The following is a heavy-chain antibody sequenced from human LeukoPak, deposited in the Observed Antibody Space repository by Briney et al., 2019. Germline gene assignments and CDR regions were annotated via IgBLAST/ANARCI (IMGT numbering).Heavy chain of an antibody. CDR3: ARDVGSGNYYNCFDY. D-gene: IGHD3-10*01. J-gene: IGHJ4*02. Sequence: ASVKVSCKASGYTFMDYYLHWARQAPGQGLEWMGWINPNSGGTNSAQKFQGRVTMTRDTSISTAYMELSGLRSDDTAVYYCARDVGSGNYYNCFDYWGQGTLVTVSS. CDR1: GYTFMDYY. CDR2: INPNSGGT. V-gene: IGHV1-2*02.